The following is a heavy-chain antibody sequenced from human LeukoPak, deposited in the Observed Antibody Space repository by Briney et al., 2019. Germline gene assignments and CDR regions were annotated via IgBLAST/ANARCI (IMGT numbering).Heavy chain of an antibody. J-gene: IGHJ2*01. CDR1: GCTLTELS. CDR3: TTWSRPGGYFRGWYLDL. D-gene: IGHD3-22*01. Sequence: GASVKVSCKVSGCTLTELSMHWVRQAPGKGLEWMGGFDPEDGETIYAQKFQGRVTMTEDTSTDTAYMELSSLKSEDTAVYYCTTWSRPGGYFRGWYLDLWGRGTLVTVSS. CDR2: FDPEDGET. V-gene: IGHV1-24*01.